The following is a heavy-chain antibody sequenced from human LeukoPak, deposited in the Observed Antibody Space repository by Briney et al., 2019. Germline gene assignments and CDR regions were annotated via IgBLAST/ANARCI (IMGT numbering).Heavy chain of an antibody. V-gene: IGHV4-39*01. J-gene: IGHJ4*02. CDR1: GGSISSGSYY. CDR3: ARHHLYDSSGDGRYYFDY. D-gene: IGHD3-22*01. CDR2: MSHSGGT. Sequence: SETLSLTCTVSGGSISSGSYYWSWIRQPTGKGLEWIGSMSHSGGTYYNPSLKSRVTISVDTSKNQFSVKLSSVTAADTAVYYCARHHLYDSSGDGRYYFDYWGQGTLVTVSS.